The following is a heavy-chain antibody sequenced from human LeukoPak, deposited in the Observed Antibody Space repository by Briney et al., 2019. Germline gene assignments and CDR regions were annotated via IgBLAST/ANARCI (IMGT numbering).Heavy chain of an antibody. J-gene: IGHJ4*02. Sequence: PSETLSLTCTVSGGSISNYYWSWIRQPPGKGLECVGYIYYTGSTNYNPSLKSRVTISIDTSTNQFSPKLSSLTAADTAVYYCARHVGTYLDHWGQGTLVTVSS. V-gene: IGHV4-59*08. D-gene: IGHD3-10*01. CDR1: GGSISNYY. CDR2: IYYTGST. CDR3: ARHVGTYLDH.